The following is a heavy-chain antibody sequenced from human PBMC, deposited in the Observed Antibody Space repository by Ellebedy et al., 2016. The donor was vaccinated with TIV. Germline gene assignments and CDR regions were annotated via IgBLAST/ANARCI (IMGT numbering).Heavy chain of an antibody. D-gene: IGHD5-12*01. V-gene: IGHV1-24*01. Sequence: ASVKVSCXVSGYTLTEVSFHWVRHVPGKGLDWMGGFDSEDGETIYAQRFQGRITMTEDTSTDTAYMELNSLRSEDTAVYYCATYPLPGVATPSFRYWGQGALVTVSS. CDR3: ATYPLPGVATPSFRY. CDR1: GYTLTEVS. CDR2: FDSEDGET. J-gene: IGHJ4*02.